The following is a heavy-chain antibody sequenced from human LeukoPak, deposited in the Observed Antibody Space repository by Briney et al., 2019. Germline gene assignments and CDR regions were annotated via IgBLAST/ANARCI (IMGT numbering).Heavy chain of an antibody. V-gene: IGHV4-34*01. D-gene: IGHD3-22*01. CDR1: GGSFSGYY. CDR3: ARGGYDSSGYYHPERDY. Sequence: SETLSLTCAAYGGSFSGYYWSWIRQPPGKGLEWIGEINHSGSTNYNPSLKSRVTISVDTSKNQFSLKLSSVTAADTAVYYCARGGYDSSGYYHPERDYWGQGTLVTVSS. CDR2: INHSGST. J-gene: IGHJ4*02.